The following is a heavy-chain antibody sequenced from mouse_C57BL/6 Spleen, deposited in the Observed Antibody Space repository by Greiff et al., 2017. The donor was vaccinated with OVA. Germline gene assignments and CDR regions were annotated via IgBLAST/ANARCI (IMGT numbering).Heavy chain of an antibody. CDR1: GYTFTSYW. Sequence: QVQLQQPGAELVKPGASVKLSCKASGYTFTSYWMHWVKQRPGRGLEWIGRIDPNSGGTKYNEKFKSKATLTVDKPSSTAYMQLSSRTSEDSAVYYWARDYGSSYWYFDVWGTGTTVTVSS. J-gene: IGHJ1*03. CDR3: ARDYGSSYWYFDV. CDR2: IDPNSGGT. V-gene: IGHV1-72*01. D-gene: IGHD1-1*01.